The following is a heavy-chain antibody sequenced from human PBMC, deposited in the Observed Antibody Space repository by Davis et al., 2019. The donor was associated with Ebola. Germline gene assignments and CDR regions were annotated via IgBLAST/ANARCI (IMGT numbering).Heavy chain of an antibody. D-gene: IGHD4-17*01. CDR3: ARIRNDYGDYVDWFDP. V-gene: IGHV3-7*03. J-gene: IGHJ5*02. CDR2: IKQDGSEK. CDR1: GFTFSSYW. Sequence: GESLKISCAASGFTFSSYWMSWVRQAPGQGLEWVANIKQDGSEKYYVDSVKGRFTISRDNAKNSLYLQMNSLRAEDTAVYYCARIRNDYGDYVDWFDPWGQGTLVTVSS.